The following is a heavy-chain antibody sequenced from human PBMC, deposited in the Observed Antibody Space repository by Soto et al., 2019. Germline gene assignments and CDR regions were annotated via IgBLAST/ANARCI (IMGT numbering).Heavy chain of an antibody. J-gene: IGHJ3*02. CDR1: GFTFSSYA. CDR3: AKFKGVVVATNAFDI. Sequence: LRLSCAASGFTFSSYAMSWVRQAPGKGLGWVSAISGSGGSTYYADSVKGRFTISRDNSKNTLYLQMNSLRAEDTAVYYCAKFKGVVVATNAFDIWGQGTMVTVSS. CDR2: ISGSGGST. D-gene: IGHD2-15*01. V-gene: IGHV3-23*01.